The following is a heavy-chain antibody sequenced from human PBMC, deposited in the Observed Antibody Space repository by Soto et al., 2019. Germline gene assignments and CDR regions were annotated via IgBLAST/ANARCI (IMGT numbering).Heavy chain of an antibody. CDR2: IYYSGST. D-gene: IGHD2-21*02. J-gene: IGHJ4*02. Sequence: SETLSLTCTVTGDSISSRSYYWGWIRQPPGKGLEWIGSIYYSGSTYNNPSLRSRVSMSIDTSKDQFSLKLKSVTAADTALYFCARQRNSVVTQAYFDVWGQGSLVTFYS. CDR3: ARQRNSVVTQAYFDV. CDR1: GDSISSRSYY. V-gene: IGHV4-39*01.